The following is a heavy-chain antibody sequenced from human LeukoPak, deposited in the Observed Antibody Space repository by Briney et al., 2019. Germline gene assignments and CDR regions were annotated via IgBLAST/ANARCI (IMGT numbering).Heavy chain of an antibody. Sequence: ASVKVSCKASGYTFTNYGIIWVRQAPGQGLEWTGWINPNNGNTNYAQKFQGRVTMTTDTSTRTAYMELRSLRSDDTAVYFCSRKITTGNFNYWGQGTLVTVSS. CDR2: INPNNGNT. CDR1: GYTFTNYG. CDR3: SRKITTGNFNY. V-gene: IGHV1-18*01. D-gene: IGHD4-11*01. J-gene: IGHJ4*02.